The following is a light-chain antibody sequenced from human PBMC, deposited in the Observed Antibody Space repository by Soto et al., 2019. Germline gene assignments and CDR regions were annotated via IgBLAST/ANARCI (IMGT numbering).Light chain of an antibody. Sequence: DIQMTQSPSSLSASIGDRVTITCRASQSISSYLNWYQQKPGKAPKLPIYAASSLQSGVPSRFSGSGSGTDFTLTISSLQPEDFATYYCQQSYSTWTFGQGTKVDI. V-gene: IGKV1-39*01. CDR3: QQSYSTWT. J-gene: IGKJ1*01. CDR1: QSISSY. CDR2: AAS.